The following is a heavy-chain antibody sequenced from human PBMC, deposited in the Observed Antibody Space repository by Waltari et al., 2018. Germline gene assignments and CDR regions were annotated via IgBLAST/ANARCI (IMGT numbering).Heavy chain of an antibody. Sequence: QVQLQQWGAGLLKPSETLSLTCAVNGESFRGYYWTWIRQSPGEGLEWIGEIDDSGRSRSTPSLKRRVSIPRDTSKRQVSLKLRSVTAADTAVYYCARGLYSDYLSRYYGMDVWGQGTTVTVSS. V-gene: IGHV4-34*01. CDR1: GESFRGYY. D-gene: IGHD3-16*01. CDR2: IDDSGRS. CDR3: ARGLYSDYLSRYYGMDV. J-gene: IGHJ6*02.